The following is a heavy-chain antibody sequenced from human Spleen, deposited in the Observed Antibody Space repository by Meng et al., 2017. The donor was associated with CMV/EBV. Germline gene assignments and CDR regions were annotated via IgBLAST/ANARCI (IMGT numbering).Heavy chain of an antibody. V-gene: IGHV1-8*01. D-gene: IGHD6-6*01. CDR2: MNPNSGNT. Sequence: ASVKVSCKAYGYTFTSYDINWVRQATGQGLEWMGWMNPNSGNTGYAQKFQGRVTMTRNTSISTAYMKMSSLRSEDTAVYYCARDSSSFDYWGQGTLVTVSS. CDR3: ARDSSSFDY. J-gene: IGHJ4*02. CDR1: GYTFTSYD.